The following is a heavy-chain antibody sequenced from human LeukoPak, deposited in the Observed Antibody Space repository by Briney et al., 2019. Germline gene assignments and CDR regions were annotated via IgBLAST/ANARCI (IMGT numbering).Heavy chain of an antibody. CDR2: IYYSGST. CDR1: GGSISSYY. CDR3: ARTGYYDFWSGYQDN. D-gene: IGHD3-3*01. V-gene: IGHV4-59*01. J-gene: IGHJ4*02. Sequence: PSETLSLTCTVSGGSISSYYWSWIRQPPGKGLEGIGYIYYSGSTNYNPSLKSRVTISVDTSKNQFSLKLSSVTAADTAVYYCARTGYYDFWSGYQDNWGQGTLVTVSS.